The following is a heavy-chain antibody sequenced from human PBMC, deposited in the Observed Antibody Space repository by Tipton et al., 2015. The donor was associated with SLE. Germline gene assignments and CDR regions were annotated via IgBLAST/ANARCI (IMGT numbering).Heavy chain of an antibody. CDR1: GGSISSSSYY. V-gene: IGHV4-39*01. J-gene: IGHJ4*02. D-gene: IGHD5-18*01. CDR2: IYYSGST. Sequence: GLVKPSETLSLTCTVSGGSISSSSYYWGWIRQPPGKGLEWIGSIYYSGSTYYNPSLKSRVTISVDTPKNQFSLNLSSVTAADTAVYFCAGQGSRTQLWSLADYWGQGTLVTVSS. CDR3: AGQGSRTQLWSLADY.